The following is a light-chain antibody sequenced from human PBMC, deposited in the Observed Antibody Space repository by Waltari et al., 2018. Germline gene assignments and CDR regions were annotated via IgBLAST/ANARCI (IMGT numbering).Light chain of an antibody. CDR3: HQYNDGPPFN. CDR2: GAS. Sequence: EIVMTQSPATLSVSPGERAILSCRASQSLTTNLAWYQQKPGQAPRLLIYGASTRATDIPARFSGSGSGTEFTLTISSLQSEDCAVYYCHQYNDGPPFNFGQGTKLEIK. CDR1: QSLTTN. V-gene: IGKV3-15*01. J-gene: IGKJ2*01.